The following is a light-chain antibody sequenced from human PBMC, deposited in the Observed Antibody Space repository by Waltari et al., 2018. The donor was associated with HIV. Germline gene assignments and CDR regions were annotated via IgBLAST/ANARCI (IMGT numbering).Light chain of an antibody. Sequence: QSALTQPASVSGSLGQSITIPCTGTSSDVGGYDYVSWYQQHPGRAPKLRIYDVSNRPSGVSNRFSGSKSGNTASLTISGLQAEDEADYHCSSYTSSSALEVVFGGGTTLTVL. CDR3: SSYTSSSALEVV. CDR1: SSDVGGYDY. CDR2: DVS. V-gene: IGLV2-14*01. J-gene: IGLJ3*02.